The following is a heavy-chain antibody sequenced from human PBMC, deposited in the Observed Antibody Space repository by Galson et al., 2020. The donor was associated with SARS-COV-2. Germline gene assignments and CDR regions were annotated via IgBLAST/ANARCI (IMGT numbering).Heavy chain of an antibody. D-gene: IGHD3-10*01. V-gene: IGHV3-23*01. J-gene: IGHJ6*02. CDR1: GSPFSSYA. CDR3: AKDFYGSGRDLYYYGMDV. Sequence: GGSLRLSCEASGSPFSSYARSWVRQAPGKGLEWVSAIIGSGGSTYYADSVKGRFTIPRDNSKTTLYLQMNSLRAEDAAVYYGAKDFYGSGRDLYYYGMDVWGQGSTVTVSS. CDR2: IIGSGGST.